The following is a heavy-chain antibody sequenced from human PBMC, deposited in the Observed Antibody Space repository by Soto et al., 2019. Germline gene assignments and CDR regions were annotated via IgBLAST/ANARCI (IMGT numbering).Heavy chain of an antibody. CDR2: IWYDGSNK. Sequence: GGSLRLSCAASGFTFSNYGMHWFRQAPGKGLEWVAVIWYDGSNKYYADSVKGRFTISRDNSKNTLYLQMNSLRAEETAVYYCAKELLRSNIVLMVYATQYYYYGMDVWGQGTTVTVSS. CDR1: GFTFSNYG. J-gene: IGHJ6*02. CDR3: AKELLRSNIVLMVYATQYYYYGMDV. V-gene: IGHV3-30*02. D-gene: IGHD2-8*01.